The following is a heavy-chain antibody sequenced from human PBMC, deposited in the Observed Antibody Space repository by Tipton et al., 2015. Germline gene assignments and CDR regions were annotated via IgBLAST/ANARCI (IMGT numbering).Heavy chain of an antibody. CDR3: ARGLPGGRITMVRGGLTQNWFDP. CDR1: GFTFSSYW. Sequence: SLRLSCAASGFTFSSYWMHWVRQAPGKGLVWVSRINSDGSSTSYADSVKGRFTISRDNAKNTLYLQMNSLRAEDTAVYYCARGLPGGRITMVRGGLTQNWFDPWGQGTLVTVSS. V-gene: IGHV3-74*01. CDR2: INSDGSST. J-gene: IGHJ5*02. D-gene: IGHD3-10*01.